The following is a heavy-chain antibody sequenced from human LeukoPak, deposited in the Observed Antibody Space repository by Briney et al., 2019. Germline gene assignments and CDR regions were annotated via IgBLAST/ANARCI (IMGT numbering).Heavy chain of an antibody. CDR1: GFTFSSYA. J-gene: IGHJ4*02. V-gene: IGHV3-23*01. CDR2: ISGSGGST. Sequence: PGGSLRLSCAASGFTFSSYAMSWARQAPGKGLEWVSAISGSGGSTYYADSVKGRFTISRDNSKNTLYLQMNSLRAEETAVYYCAKVHYSAGYYFNYWGQGTLVTVSS. CDR3: AKVHYSAGYYFNY. D-gene: IGHD6-13*01.